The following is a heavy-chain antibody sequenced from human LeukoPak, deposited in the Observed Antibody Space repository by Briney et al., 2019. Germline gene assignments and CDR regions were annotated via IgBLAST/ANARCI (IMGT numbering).Heavy chain of an antibody. CDR3: ARGIRGGYFDY. D-gene: IGHD3-10*01. CDR1: GVTFTSYT. V-gene: IGHV1-69*08. J-gene: IGHJ4*02. CDR2: VIPIVGTT. Sequence: WASVKVSCKASGVTFTSYTFGWVRQAPGQGLEWMGRVIPIVGTTEYAQKFQGRVTITADRSTTTAYMELSSLRSEDTAVYYCARGIRGGYFDYWGQGTLVTVSS.